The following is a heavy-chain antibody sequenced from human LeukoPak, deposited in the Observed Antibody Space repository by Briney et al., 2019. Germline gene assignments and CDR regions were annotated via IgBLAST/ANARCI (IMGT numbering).Heavy chain of an antibody. V-gene: IGHV4-31*03. CDR3: ARGQLLRNFDY. CDR2: IYYSGST. J-gene: IGHJ4*02. Sequence: SETLSLTCTVSGGSISSGGYYWSWIRQHPGKGLEWIGDIYYSGSTFYNSPLKSRVTISVDTSKNQFSLKLSSVTAADTAVYYCARGQLLRNFDYWGQGTLVTVSS. CDR1: GGSISSGGYY. D-gene: IGHD2-2*01.